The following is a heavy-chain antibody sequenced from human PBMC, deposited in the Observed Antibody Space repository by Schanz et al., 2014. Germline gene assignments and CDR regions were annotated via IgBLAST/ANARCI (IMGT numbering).Heavy chain of an antibody. CDR3: ARRIWDGDYYYFDY. Sequence: VQLQESGPGLVKPSETLSLTCTVSGGSISSYYWSWIRQPPGKGLEWIGFIYYRGNTNYNPSLPSRVTMSEYTSKTQFSLKLTSVTAADTAVYYCARRIWDGDYYYFDYWGQGTLVTVSS. CDR1: GGSISSYY. V-gene: IGHV4-59*08. D-gene: IGHD4-17*01. J-gene: IGHJ4*02. CDR2: IYYRGNT.